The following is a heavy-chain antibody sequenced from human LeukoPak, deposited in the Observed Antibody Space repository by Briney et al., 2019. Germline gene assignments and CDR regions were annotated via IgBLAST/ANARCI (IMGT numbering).Heavy chain of an antibody. CDR3: AKDFAAGCSGGSCCSGIDY. CDR1: GFTFDDYA. D-gene: IGHD2-15*01. Sequence: GGSLRLSCAASGFTFDDYAMHWVRQAPGKGLEWVSLISWDGGSTYYADSVKGRFTISRDNSKNSLYLQMNSLRAEDTSLYYFAKDFAAGCSGGSCCSGIDYWGQGTLVTVSS. J-gene: IGHJ4*02. V-gene: IGHV3-43D*03. CDR2: ISWDGGST.